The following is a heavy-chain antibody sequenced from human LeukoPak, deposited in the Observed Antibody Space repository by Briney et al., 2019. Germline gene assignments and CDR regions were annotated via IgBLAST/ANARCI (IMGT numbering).Heavy chain of an antibody. D-gene: IGHD1-26*01. CDR2: INPSSGST. J-gene: IGHJ4*02. V-gene: IGHV1-46*01. CDR1: GYTFTSYY. CDR3: ARDVGTRVFYFDY. Sequence: ASVKVSCKASGYTFTSYYMHWVRQAPGQGLEWMGIINPSSGSTGYAQRFRGRVTMTRDSSTSTVYMELSSLRSEDTAVYYCARDVGTRVFYFDYWGQGTLVTVSS.